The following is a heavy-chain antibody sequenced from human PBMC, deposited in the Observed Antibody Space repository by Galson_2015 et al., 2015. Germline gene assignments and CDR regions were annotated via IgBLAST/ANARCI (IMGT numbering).Heavy chain of an antibody. J-gene: IGHJ4*02. Sequence: SLRLSCAASGFTFSSYGMHWVRQAPGKGLEWVAVIWYDGSNKYYADSVKGRFTLSRDNSKNTLYLQMNSLRAEDTAVYYCAREFTGGPFDYWGQGTLVTVSS. CDR2: IWYDGSNK. D-gene: IGHD1-1*01. CDR1: GFTFSSYG. V-gene: IGHV3-33*01. CDR3: AREFTGGPFDY.